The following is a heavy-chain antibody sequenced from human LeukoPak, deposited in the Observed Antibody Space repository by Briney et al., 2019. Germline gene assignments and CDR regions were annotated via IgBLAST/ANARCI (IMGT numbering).Heavy chain of an antibody. CDR3: ATVGYSSSWYHFDY. CDR2: ISYDGSNK. D-gene: IGHD6-13*01. J-gene: IGHJ4*02. V-gene: IGHV3-30*03. CDR1: GFTFSSYG. Sequence: GGSLRLSCAASGFTFSSYGMNWVRQAPGKGLEWVAVISYDGSNKYYADSVKGRFTISRDNTKNTLYLQMNSLRAEDTAVYYCATVGYSSSWYHFDYWGQGTLVTVSS.